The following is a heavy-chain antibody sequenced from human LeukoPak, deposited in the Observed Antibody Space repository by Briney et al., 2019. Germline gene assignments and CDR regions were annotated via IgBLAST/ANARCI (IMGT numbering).Heavy chain of an antibody. CDR3: ARDLYLRRDGYNHGYYYYMDV. D-gene: IGHD5-24*01. CDR2: IIPIFGTA. CDR1: GGTFSSYA. J-gene: IGHJ6*03. V-gene: IGHV1-69*05. Sequence: GASVTVSCKASGGTFSSYAISWVRQAPGQGLEWMGRIIPIFGTANYAQKFQGRVTITTDESTSTAYMELSSLRSEDTAVYYCARDLYLRRDGYNHGYYYYMDVWGKGTTVTVSS.